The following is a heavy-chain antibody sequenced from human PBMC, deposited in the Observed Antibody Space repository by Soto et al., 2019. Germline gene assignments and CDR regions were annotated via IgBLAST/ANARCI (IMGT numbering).Heavy chain of an antibody. J-gene: IGHJ5*02. CDR2: INHRGST. V-gene: IGHV4-34*01. Sequence: QVQLQQWGAGLLKPSETLSLTCVVYGGSFSGYYWSWIRQSPGKGLEWIGGINHRGSTNYNPSLESRGTLSGDTAKDQFSLELPSGTGAGTGLYHWRRGGVCTYSPCRVGNWVDPWGPGNLGTGPS. CDR1: GGSFSGYY. CDR3: RRGGVCTYSPCRVGNWVDP. D-gene: IGHD2-8*01.